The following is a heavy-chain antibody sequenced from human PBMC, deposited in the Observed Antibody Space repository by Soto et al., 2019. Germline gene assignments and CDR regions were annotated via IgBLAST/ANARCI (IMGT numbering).Heavy chain of an antibody. V-gene: IGHV4-30-4*01. J-gene: IGHJ6*02. CDR3: ARALWVEPELYYYGMDV. CDR2: IFYSGTT. Sequence: RSVTVTVAGECRSSADYYWSWIRQTPGKGLEWIGHIFYSGTTYYNPSLKSRLTISVDTSKNHFSLRLTSVTAADTAVYYCARALWVEPELYYYGMDVWGQGTTVTVSS. CDR1: GECRSSADYY. D-gene: IGHD1-1*01.